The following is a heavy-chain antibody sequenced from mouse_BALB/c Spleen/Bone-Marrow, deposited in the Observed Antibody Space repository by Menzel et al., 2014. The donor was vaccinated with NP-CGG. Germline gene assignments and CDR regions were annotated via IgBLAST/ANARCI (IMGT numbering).Heavy chain of an antibody. CDR2: INPSNGRN. CDR1: GYSFTSYW. CDR3: ARYDGPAWFAY. D-gene: IGHD2-3*01. V-gene: IGHV1S81*02. J-gene: IGHJ3*01. Sequence: QVQLQQSGAELVKPGASVRLSCKASGYSFTSYWIHWVKQRPGQGLEWIGEINPSNGRNNYNEKFKNKATLTVDKSSSTAYMQLSSLTSEDSAVYYCARYDGPAWFAYWGQGTLVTASA.